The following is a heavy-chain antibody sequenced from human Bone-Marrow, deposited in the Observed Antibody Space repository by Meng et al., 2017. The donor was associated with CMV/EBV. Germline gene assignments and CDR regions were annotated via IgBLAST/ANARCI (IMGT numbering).Heavy chain of an antibody. V-gene: IGHV3-7*03. CDR3: AKDLGTSSRSY. Sequence: GESLKISCAASGFTFSSYWMSWVRQAPGKGLEWVANIKQDGSEKYYVGSVKGRFTIYRDNSKNTLYLQMSSMRPDDTAMYYCAKDLGTSSRSYWGQGTLVTVSS. CDR1: GFTFSSYW. D-gene: IGHD6-6*01. J-gene: IGHJ4*02. CDR2: IKQDGSEK.